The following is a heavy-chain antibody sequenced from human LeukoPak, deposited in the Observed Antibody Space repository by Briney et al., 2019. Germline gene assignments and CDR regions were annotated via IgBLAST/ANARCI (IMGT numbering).Heavy chain of an antibody. CDR1: GGSISSSSYY. V-gene: IGHV4-39*07. D-gene: IGHD4-17*01. Sequence: SETLPLTCTVSGGSISSSSYYWGWIRQPPGKGLEWIGSIYYSGSTYYNPSLKSRVTISVDTSKNQFSLKLNSVTAADTAICYCARGRSYEYGDYDYWGQGTLVTVSS. CDR3: ARGRSYEYGDYDY. J-gene: IGHJ4*02. CDR2: IYYSGST.